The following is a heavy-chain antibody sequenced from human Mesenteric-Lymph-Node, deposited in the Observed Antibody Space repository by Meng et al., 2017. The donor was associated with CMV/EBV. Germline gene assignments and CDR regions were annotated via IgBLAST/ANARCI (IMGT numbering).Heavy chain of an antibody. CDR3: ASAAVAADAFDI. J-gene: IGHJ3*02. V-gene: IGHV4-61*01. CDR1: GGSVSSGSYY. D-gene: IGHD6-19*01. Sequence: GSLRLSCTVSGGSVSSGSYYWSWIRQPPGKGLEWIGYIYYSGSTNYNPSLKSRVTISVDTSKNQFSLKLSSVTAADTAVYYCASAAVAADAFDIWGQGTMVTVSS. CDR2: IYYSGST.